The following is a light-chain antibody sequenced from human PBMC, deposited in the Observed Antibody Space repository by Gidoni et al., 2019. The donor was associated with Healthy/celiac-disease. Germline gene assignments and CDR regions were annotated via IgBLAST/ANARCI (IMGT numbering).Light chain of an antibody. CDR2: GAS. CDR1: QSVSSSY. CDR3: QQYGSSPQST. V-gene: IGKV3-20*01. J-gene: IGKJ1*01. Sequence: EIVLTQSPGTLAWSPGERATLPCRASQSVSSSYLAWYQQKPGQAPRLLIDGASIRATGIPDRFSGSGSGTDFTLTISRLEPEDFAVYYCQQYGSSPQSTFGQGTKVEIK.